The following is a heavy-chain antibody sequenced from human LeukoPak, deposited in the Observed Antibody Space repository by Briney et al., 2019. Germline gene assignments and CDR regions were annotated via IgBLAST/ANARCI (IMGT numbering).Heavy chain of an antibody. CDR2: ISSSSSYI. J-gene: IGHJ4*02. CDR3: ARGGYGSGSYYNVYSRPSSTYYFDY. D-gene: IGHD3-10*01. CDR1: GFTFSSYS. V-gene: IGHV3-21*01. Sequence: GGSLRLSCAASGFTFSSYSMNWVRQAPGKGLEWVSSISSSSSYIYYADSVKGRFTISRDNAKNSLYLQMNSLRAEDTAVYYCARGGYGSGSYYNVYSRPSSTYYFDYWGQGTLVTVSS.